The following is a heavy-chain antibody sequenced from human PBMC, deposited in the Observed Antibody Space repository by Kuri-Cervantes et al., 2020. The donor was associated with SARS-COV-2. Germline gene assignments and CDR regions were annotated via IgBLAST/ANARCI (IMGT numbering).Heavy chain of an antibody. CDR2: TYYRSKWYN. Sequence: SQTLSLTCAISGDSVSNNIGAWNWIRQSPERGLEWLGRTYYRSKWYNDYATSVQSRISINPDTSKNQFSLHLKSVTPEDTAVYYCAREVYCHGGSCYGDNWFDPWGQGTLVTVSS. D-gene: IGHD2-15*01. CDR1: GDSVSNNIGA. CDR3: AREVYCHGGSCYGDNWFDP. J-gene: IGHJ5*02. V-gene: IGHV6-1*01.